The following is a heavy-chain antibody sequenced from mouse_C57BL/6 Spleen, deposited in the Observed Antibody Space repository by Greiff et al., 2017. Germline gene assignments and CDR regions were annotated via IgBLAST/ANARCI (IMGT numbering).Heavy chain of an antibody. CDR2: ISSGGSYT. J-gene: IGHJ3*01. CDR3: ARPQTAQAPFAY. D-gene: IGHD3-2*02. V-gene: IGHV5-6*01. Sequence: EVKLMESGGDLVKPGGSLKLSCAASGFTFSSYGMSWVRQTPDKRLEWVATISSGGSYTYYPDSVKGRFTISRDNAKNTLYLQMSSLKSEDTAMYYCARPQTAQAPFAYWGQGTLVTVSA. CDR1: GFTFSSYG.